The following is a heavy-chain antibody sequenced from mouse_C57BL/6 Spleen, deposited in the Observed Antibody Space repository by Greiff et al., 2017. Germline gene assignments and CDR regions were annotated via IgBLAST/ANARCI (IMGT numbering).Heavy chain of an antibody. CDR1: GYTFTSYG. D-gene: IGHD1-1*01. CDR3: AREDTTVVAYYYAMDY. Sequence: QVQLQQSGAELARPGASVTLSCKASGYTFTSYGISWVKQRTGQGLEWIGEIYPRSGNTYYNEKFKGKATLTADKSSSTAYMELRSLTSEDSAVYFCAREDTTVVAYYYAMDYWGQGTSVTVSS. CDR2: IYPRSGNT. J-gene: IGHJ4*01. V-gene: IGHV1-81*01.